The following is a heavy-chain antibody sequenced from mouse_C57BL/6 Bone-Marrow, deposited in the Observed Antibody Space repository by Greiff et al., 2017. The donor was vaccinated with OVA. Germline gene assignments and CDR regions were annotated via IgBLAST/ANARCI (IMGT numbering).Heavy chain of an antibody. CDR1: GYAFSSSW. V-gene: IGHV1-82*01. Sequence: QVQLQQSGPELVKPGASVKISCKASGYAFSSSWMNWVKQRPGKGLEWIGRIYPGGGDTNYNGKFKGKATLTADKSSSTAYMQLSSLTSEDSAVYFCAREGGLRWDYFDYWGQGTTLTVSS. CDR3: AREGGLRWDYFDY. CDR2: IYPGGGDT. D-gene: IGHD1-1*01. J-gene: IGHJ2*01.